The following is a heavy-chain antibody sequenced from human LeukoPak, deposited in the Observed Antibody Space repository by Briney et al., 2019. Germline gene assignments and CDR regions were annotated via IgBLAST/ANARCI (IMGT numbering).Heavy chain of an antibody. D-gene: IGHD1-26*01. CDR3: ARDRGSYYAFDI. CDR1: GFTFDDYG. J-gene: IGHJ3*02. CDR2: INWNGGST. Sequence: GGSLSLSCAASGFTFDDYGMSWVRQAPGKGLEWVSGINWNGGSTGYADSVKGRFTISRDNAKNSLYLQMNSLRAEDTALYHCARDRGSYYAFDIWGQGTMVTVSS. V-gene: IGHV3-20*01.